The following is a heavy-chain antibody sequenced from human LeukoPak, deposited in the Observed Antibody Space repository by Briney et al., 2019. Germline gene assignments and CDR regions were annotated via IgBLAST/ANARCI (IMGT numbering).Heavy chain of an antibody. Sequence: GGSLRLSCAASGFTVSSNYMSWVRQAPGKGLEWVSVIYSGGSTYYADSVEGRFTISRDNSKNTLYLQMNSLRAEDTAVYYCARDGMIGPFDYWGQGTLVTVSS. V-gene: IGHV3-66*01. J-gene: IGHJ4*02. D-gene: IGHD3-22*01. CDR2: IYSGGST. CDR1: GFTVSSNY. CDR3: ARDGMIGPFDY.